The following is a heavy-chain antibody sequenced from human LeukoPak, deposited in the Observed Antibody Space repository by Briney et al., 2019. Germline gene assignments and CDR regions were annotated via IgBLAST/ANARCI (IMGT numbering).Heavy chain of an antibody. V-gene: IGHV3-33*01. J-gene: IGHJ4*02. CDR1: GFTFSSYC. CDR3: ARGGPEWGSGSYYDY. CDR2: IWYDGSNK. Sequence: GSLRLSWAAAGFTFSSYCMHWGRQAPGKGLGGGAVIWYDGSNKYYADSVKGRFTISRDNSKNTLYLQMNGLRAEDTAVYYCARGGPEWGSGSYYDYWGQGTLVTVSS. D-gene: IGHD3-10*01.